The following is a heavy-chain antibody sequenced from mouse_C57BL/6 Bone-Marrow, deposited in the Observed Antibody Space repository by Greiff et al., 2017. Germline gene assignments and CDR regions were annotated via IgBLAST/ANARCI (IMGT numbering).Heavy chain of an antibody. J-gene: IGHJ2*01. CDR2: IHPNSGST. V-gene: IGHV1-64*01. CDR1: GYTFTSYW. Sequence: VQLQQPGAELVKPGASVKLSCKASGYTFTSYWMHWVKQRPGQGLEWIGMIHPNSGSTNYNEKFKSKDTLTVDQSSSTAYMQLSSLTSEDSAVYYCACRYYFDYWGQGTTRTVSS. CDR3: ACRYYFDY.